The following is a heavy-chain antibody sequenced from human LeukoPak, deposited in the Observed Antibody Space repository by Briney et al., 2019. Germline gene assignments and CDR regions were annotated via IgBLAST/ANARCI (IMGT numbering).Heavy chain of an antibody. J-gene: IGHJ4*02. D-gene: IGHD6-13*01. Sequence: GGSLRLSCAASGFTFSSHLMHWVRQAQGTGLVWVSSVKSDGTATNYADSVKGRFTISRDNAKNSLYLEMNSLRAEDTAVYYCGRWGVEAGIDDWGQGTLVIVSS. CDR2: VKSDGTAT. CDR1: GFTFSSHL. CDR3: GRWGVEAGIDD. V-gene: IGHV3-74*01.